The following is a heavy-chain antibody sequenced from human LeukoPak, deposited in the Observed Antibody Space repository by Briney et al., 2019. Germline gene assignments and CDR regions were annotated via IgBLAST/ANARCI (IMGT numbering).Heavy chain of an antibody. Sequence: SETLSLTCTVSGGSISSYYWSWIRQPPGKGLEWIGYIYYSGSTNYNPSLKSRVTISVDTSKNQFSLKLSSVTPADTAVYYCARASPLSSGYYQDFDYWGQGTLVTVSS. CDR2: IYYSGST. CDR1: GGSISSYY. J-gene: IGHJ4*02. CDR3: ARASPLSSGYYQDFDY. V-gene: IGHV4-59*01. D-gene: IGHD3-22*01.